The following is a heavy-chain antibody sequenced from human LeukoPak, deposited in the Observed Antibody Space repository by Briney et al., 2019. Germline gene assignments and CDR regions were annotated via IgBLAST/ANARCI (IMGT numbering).Heavy chain of an antibody. Sequence: PGGSLRLSCAASGFTFSSYAMHWVRQAPGKGLEWVAVISYDGSNKYYADSVKGRFTISRDNSKNTLYLQMNSLRAEDTAVYYCARKSGVVGFDYWGQGTLVTVPS. CDR1: GFTFSSYA. V-gene: IGHV3-30-3*01. CDR3: ARKSGVVGFDY. CDR2: ISYDGSNK. J-gene: IGHJ4*02. D-gene: IGHD3-16*02.